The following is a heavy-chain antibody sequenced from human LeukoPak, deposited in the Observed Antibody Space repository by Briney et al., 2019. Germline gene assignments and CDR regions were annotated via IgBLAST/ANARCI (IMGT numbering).Heavy chain of an antibody. D-gene: IGHD3-10*01. J-gene: IGHJ4*02. CDR2: ISSSGSTI. Sequence: GGTLRLSCAASGFTFSSYEMNWVRQAPGKGLEWVSYISSSGSTIYYADSVKGRFTISRDNAKNSLYLQMNNLRAEDTAIYYCATDSYVSGSYYRLFYWGQGTLVTVSS. V-gene: IGHV3-48*03. CDR1: GFTFSSYE. CDR3: ATDSYVSGSYYRLFY.